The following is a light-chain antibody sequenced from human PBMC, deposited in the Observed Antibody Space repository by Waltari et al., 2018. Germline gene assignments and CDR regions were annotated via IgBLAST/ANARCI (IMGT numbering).Light chain of an antibody. V-gene: IGLV4-69*01. CDR3: ETWDTAIHV. Sequence: QLVVTQSPSASAPLGASVKLTCTLTSGHSTFAIAWHQQPPGKGPRYLMSLNSDGSQSRGDVIPDRFSGSSSGAERYLTISSLESEDEADYYCETWDTAIHVFGGGTKLTVI. CDR1: SGHSTFA. CDR2: LNSDGSQ. J-gene: IGLJ3*02.